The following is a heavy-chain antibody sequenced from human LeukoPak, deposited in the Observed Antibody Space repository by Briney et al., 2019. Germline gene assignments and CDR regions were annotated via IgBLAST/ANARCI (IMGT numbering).Heavy chain of an antibody. CDR2: IKQDGSEK. D-gene: IGHD3-10*01. Sequence: GGSLRLSCEASGFTFTNHWMTWVRQTPGKGLEWVANIKQDGSEKNYVDSVKGRFTISRDNAKNSLYLQMNSLRAEDSAVYYCARELIYGSKSYYTSWGQGTLVTVSS. V-gene: IGHV3-7*04. CDR3: ARELIYGSKSYYTS. J-gene: IGHJ5*02. CDR1: GFTFTNHW.